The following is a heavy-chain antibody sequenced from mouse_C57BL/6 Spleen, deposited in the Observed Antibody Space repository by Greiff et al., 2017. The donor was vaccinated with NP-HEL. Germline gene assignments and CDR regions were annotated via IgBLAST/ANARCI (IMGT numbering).Heavy chain of an antibody. CDR1: GFNIKDDY. Sequence: EVQLQQSGAELVRPGASVKLSCTASGFNIKDDYMHWVKQRPEQGLEWIGWIDPENGDTEYASKFQGKATITADTSSNTAYLQLSSLTSEDTAVYYCTTGAYYSTLDYWGQGTTLTVSS. J-gene: IGHJ2*01. D-gene: IGHD2-5*01. CDR3: TTGAYYSTLDY. CDR2: IDPENGDT. V-gene: IGHV14-4*01.